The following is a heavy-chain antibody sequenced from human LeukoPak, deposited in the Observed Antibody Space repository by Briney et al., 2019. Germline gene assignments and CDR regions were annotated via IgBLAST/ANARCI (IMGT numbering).Heavy chain of an antibody. V-gene: IGHV4-59*01. CDR2: IYYSGST. CDR3: ARGPNWFDP. CDR1: GGSISSYY. Sequence: SETLSLTCTVSGGSISSYYWSWIRQPPGKGLEWIGYIYYSGSTNYNPSLKSRVTISVDTSKNQFSLRLSSVTAADTAVYYCARGPNWFDPWGQGTLVTVSS. J-gene: IGHJ5*02.